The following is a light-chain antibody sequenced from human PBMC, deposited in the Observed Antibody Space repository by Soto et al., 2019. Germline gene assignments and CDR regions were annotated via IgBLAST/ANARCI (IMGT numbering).Light chain of an antibody. CDR2: WAS. CDR1: QIVLYSSNNKNY. J-gene: IGKJ1*01. CDR3: QQYYSFSWT. Sequence: DIVMTQSPDSLAVSLGERATINCKSSQIVLYSSNNKNYLAWYQQKPGQPPKLLIYWASTRESGVPDRFSGSGSGTDFTLTISSLQAEDVAVYYCQQYYSFSWTFGQGTKVDIK. V-gene: IGKV4-1*01.